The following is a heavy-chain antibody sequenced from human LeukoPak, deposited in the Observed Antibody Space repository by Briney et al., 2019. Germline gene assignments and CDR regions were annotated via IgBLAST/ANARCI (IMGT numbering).Heavy chain of an antibody. D-gene: IGHD2-2*02. CDR2: IRYDGSNK. CDR3: AKEEVVPAAIGEYFQH. V-gene: IGHV3-30*02. J-gene: IGHJ1*01. Sequence: GGSLRLSCAASGFTFNNYWMSWVRQAPGKGLEWVAFIRYDGSNKYYADSVKGRFTISRDNSKNTLYLQMNSLRAEDTAVYYCAKEEVVPAAIGEYFQHWGQGTLVTVSS. CDR1: GFTFNNYW.